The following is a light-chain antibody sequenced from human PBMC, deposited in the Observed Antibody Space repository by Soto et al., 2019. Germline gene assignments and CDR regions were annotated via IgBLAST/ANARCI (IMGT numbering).Light chain of an antibody. Sequence: QSALTQPASVSGSPGQSITISCTGTSSDVVGYNYVSWYQQHPGKAPKLMIYDVINRPSGVSNRFSGSKSGNSASLTISGGQDDEEADYYCSSSTTSSTYVLFGGGTKLTVL. CDR3: SSSTTSSTYVL. J-gene: IGLJ2*01. CDR2: DVI. CDR1: SSDVVGYNY. V-gene: IGLV2-14*03.